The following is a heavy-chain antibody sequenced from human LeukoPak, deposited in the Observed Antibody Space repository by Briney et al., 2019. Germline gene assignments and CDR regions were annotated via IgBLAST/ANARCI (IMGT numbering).Heavy chain of an antibody. V-gene: IGHV3-15*01. CDR1: GFTFSNAW. CDR2: IKSKTDGGTT. Sequence: PGGSLRLSCAASGFTFSNAWMSWVRQAPGKGLEWVGRIKSKTDGGTTDYAAPVKGRFTISRDDSKNTLYLQMNSLKTEDTAVYCCTTGGLVGATLDDAFDIWGQGTMVTVSS. J-gene: IGHJ3*02. CDR3: TTGGLVGATLDDAFDI. D-gene: IGHD1-26*01.